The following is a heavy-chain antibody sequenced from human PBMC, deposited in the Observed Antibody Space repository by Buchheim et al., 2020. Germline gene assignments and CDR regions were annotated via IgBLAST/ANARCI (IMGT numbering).Heavy chain of an antibody. CDR3: VKGEDTNGWIFDS. Sequence: EVQLVESGGGLVQPGGSLRLSCVASGFTFGTYWMSWVRQAPGKGLEWVANIKQDAGEIYYVDSVKGRLTISRDNAKSSLYLQMNSLRAEDAAVYYCVKGEDTNGWIFDSWGQGTL. V-gene: IGHV3-7*01. J-gene: IGHJ4*02. CDR2: IKQDAGEI. CDR1: GFTFGTYW. D-gene: IGHD6-19*01.